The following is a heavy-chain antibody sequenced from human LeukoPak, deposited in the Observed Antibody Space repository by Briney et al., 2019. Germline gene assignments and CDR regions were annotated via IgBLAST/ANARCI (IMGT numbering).Heavy chain of an antibody. D-gene: IGHD5-18*01. Sequence: KPSETLSLTCAVSGYSISSGYYWGWIRQPPGKGLEWIGSIYHSGSAYYNPSLKSRVTISVDTSKNQFSLKLSSVTAADTAVYYCARGGPGYSYGYHYFDYRGQGTLVTVSS. CDR2: IYHSGSA. CDR3: ARGGPGYSYGYHYFDY. CDR1: GYSISSGYY. J-gene: IGHJ4*02. V-gene: IGHV4-38-2*01.